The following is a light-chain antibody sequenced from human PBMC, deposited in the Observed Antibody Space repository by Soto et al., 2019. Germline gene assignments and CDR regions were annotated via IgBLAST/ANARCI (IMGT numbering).Light chain of an antibody. J-gene: IGKJ1*01. CDR3: QQYDRSPRT. CDR2: GAS. Sequence: VVTQSAGTLSLSPGERATLSCRASQTFTTSSLAWYQQKPGQAPRLLISGASNRATGIPDRFSGSGSGTDFTITISRLEPEDCAVYYCQQYDRSPRTFGQGTKVDI. CDR1: QTFTTSS. V-gene: IGKV3-20*01.